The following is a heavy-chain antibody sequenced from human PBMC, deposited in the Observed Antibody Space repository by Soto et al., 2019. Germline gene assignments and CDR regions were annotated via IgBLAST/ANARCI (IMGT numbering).Heavy chain of an antibody. Sequence: QVQLQESGPGLVKPSETLSLTCTVSGGSISSYYWSWIRQPPGKGLEWIGYIYYSGSTNYNPSLKSRVTISVDTSKNQFSLKLSSVTAADTAVYYCARTGSSWLPPMAWGQGTLVTVSS. CDR3: ARTGSSWLPPMA. CDR1: GGSISSYY. D-gene: IGHD6-13*01. V-gene: IGHV4-59*01. CDR2: IYYSGST. J-gene: IGHJ4*02.